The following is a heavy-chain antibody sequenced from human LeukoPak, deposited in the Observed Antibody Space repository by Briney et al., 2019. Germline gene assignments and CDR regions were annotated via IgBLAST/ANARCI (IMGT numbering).Heavy chain of an antibody. V-gene: IGHV1-2*02. CDR2: INPNSGGT. CDR1: GYTFTGYY. J-gene: IGHJ4*02. CDR3: ARSRIAAAGQRFDY. D-gene: IGHD6-13*01. Sequence: ASVKVSCKASGYTFTGYYMHWVRQAPGQGPEWMGWINPNSGGTNYAQKFQGRVTMTRDTSISTAYMELSRLRSDDTAVYYCARSRIAAAGQRFDYWGQGTLVTVSS.